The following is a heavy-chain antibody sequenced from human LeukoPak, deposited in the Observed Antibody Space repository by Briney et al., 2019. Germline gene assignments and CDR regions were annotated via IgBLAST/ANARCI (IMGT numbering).Heavy chain of an antibody. CDR1: GYTLTELS. V-gene: IGHV1-24*01. Sequence: ASVKVSCKVSGYTLTELSMQWVRQAPGKGLEWMGGLDPEDGETIYAQKFQGRVTMTEDTSTDTAYMELSSLRSEDTAVYYCATDAIAAAGIDYWGQGTLVTVSS. J-gene: IGHJ4*02. D-gene: IGHD6-13*01. CDR3: ATDAIAAAGIDY. CDR2: LDPEDGET.